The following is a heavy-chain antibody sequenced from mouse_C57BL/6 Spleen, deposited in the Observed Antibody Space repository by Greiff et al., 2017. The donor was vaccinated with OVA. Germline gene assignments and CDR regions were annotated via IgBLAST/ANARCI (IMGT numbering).Heavy chain of an antibody. V-gene: IGHV4-1*01. CDR3: ARPEYYGSSHWYFDV. CDR1: GIDFSRYW. Sequence: DVKLVESGGGLVQPGGSLKLSCAASGIDFSRYWMSWVRRAPGKGLEWIGEINPDSSTINYAPSLKDKFIISRDNAKNTLYLQMSKVRSEDTALYYCARPEYYGSSHWYFDVWGTGTTVTVSS. J-gene: IGHJ1*03. CDR2: INPDSSTI. D-gene: IGHD1-1*01.